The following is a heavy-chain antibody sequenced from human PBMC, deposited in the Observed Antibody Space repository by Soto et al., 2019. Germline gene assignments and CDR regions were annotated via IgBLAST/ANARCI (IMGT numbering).Heavy chain of an antibody. Sequence: EVQVVESGGALVQPGRSLRLSCTTSGFTFGDFAMIWFRQSPGRGLEWVGSIRSKRYGGTAESAASVQGRFTISRDESRGVAYLKMNGLKTEETAVYFCNRMPQNNYCRSGSCSAFDVWGQGTMVTVSS. J-gene: IGHJ3*01. CDR2: IRSKRYGGTA. V-gene: IGHV3-49*03. CDR1: GFTFGDFA. D-gene: IGHD2-15*01. CDR3: NRMPQNNYCRSGSCSAFDV.